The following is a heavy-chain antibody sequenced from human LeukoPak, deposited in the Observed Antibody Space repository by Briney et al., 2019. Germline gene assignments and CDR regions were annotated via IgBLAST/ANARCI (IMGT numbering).Heavy chain of an antibody. CDR3: ARGTFSGSSGWYGYWYFDL. CDR1: GGSISRYY. Sequence: SETLSLTCTVSGGSISRYYWSWIRQPPGKGPEWIGYIYHSGTTKYNPSLKSRVTTSVDTPKNQFSLKLSSVTAADTAVYYCARGTFSGSSGWYGYWYFDLWGRGTLVGVSS. D-gene: IGHD6-19*01. CDR2: IYHSGTT. J-gene: IGHJ2*01. V-gene: IGHV4-59*01.